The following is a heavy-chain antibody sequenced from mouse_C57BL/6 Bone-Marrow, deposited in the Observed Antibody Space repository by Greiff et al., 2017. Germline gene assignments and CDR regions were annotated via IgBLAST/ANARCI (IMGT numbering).Heavy chain of an antibody. CDR3: ARHYGVDY. CDR2: IYPRSGNT. CDR1: GYTFTSYG. J-gene: IGHJ2*01. V-gene: IGHV1-81*01. Sequence: QVQLKESGAELARPGASVKLSCKASGYTFTSYGISWVKQRTGQGLEWIGEIYPRSGNTYYNEKFKGKATLTADKSSSTAYMELRSLTSEDSAVYFCARHYGVDYWGQGTTLTVSS. D-gene: IGHD1-2*01.